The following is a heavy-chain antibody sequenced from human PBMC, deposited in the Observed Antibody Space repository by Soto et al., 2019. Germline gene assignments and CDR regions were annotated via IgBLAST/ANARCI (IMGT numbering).Heavy chain of an antibody. Sequence: SETLSLTCAVYGGSFSGYYWSWIRQPPGKGLEWIGEINHSGSTNYNPSLKSRVTISVDTSKNQFSLKLSSVTAADTAVYYCARGPGQQLVPDYFDYWGQGTLVTVSS. J-gene: IGHJ4*02. CDR2: INHSGST. CDR1: GGSFSGYY. D-gene: IGHD6-13*01. V-gene: IGHV4-34*01. CDR3: ARGPGQQLVPDYFDY.